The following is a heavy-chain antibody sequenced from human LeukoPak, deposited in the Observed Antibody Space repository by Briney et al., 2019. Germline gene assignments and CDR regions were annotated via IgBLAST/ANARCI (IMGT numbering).Heavy chain of an antibody. CDR2: ISAGADVI. CDR3: AKSLLTTATGTGRAFDI. Sequence: AGGSLRLSCADSGFTFDRYWMHWVRQAPGKRLEWVSGISAGADVIFYADPVKGRFTISRDNSKNTLYLQMNSLRAEDSAEYYCAKSLLTTATGTGRAFDIWGQGTMVTVSA. V-gene: IGHV3-23*01. CDR1: GFTFDRYW. D-gene: IGHD1-1*01. J-gene: IGHJ3*02.